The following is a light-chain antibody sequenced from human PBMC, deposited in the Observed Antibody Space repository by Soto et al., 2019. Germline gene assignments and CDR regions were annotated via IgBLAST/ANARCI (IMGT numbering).Light chain of an antibody. V-gene: IGKV1-33*01. CDR2: DAS. CDR3: QKYASLPIT. Sequence: DIQMTQSPSSQSASVFDRVTITCRASQSIGIYLNWYLQKPGKAPKLLIYDASNLDTGVPSRFTGSGSGTDFTFTITSLQSDDVATYYCQKYASLPITCGKGTRRAIK. CDR1: QSIGIY. J-gene: IGKJ5*01.